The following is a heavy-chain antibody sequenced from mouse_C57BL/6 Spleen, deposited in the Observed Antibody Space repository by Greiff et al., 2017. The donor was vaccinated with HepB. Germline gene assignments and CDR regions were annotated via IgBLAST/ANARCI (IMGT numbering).Heavy chain of an antibody. CDR3: ARDYYGSSRNAMDY. CDR2: IDPSDSYT. Sequence: QVQLQQSGAELVKPGASVKLSCKASGYTFTSYWMQWVKQRPGQGLEWIGEIDPSDSYTNYNQKFKGKATLTVDTSSSTAYMQLSSLTSEDSAVYYCARDYYGSSRNAMDYWGQGTSVTVSS. D-gene: IGHD1-1*01. J-gene: IGHJ4*01. CDR1: GYTFTSYW. V-gene: IGHV1-50*01.